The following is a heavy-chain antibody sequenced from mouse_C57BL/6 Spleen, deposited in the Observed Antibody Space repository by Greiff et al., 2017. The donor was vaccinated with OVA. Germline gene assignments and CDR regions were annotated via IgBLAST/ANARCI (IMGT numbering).Heavy chain of an antibody. CDR3: ARSGGDYYGNYEDYAMDY. Sequence: QVQLQQSGPELVKPGASVKISCKASGYAFSSSWMNWVKQRPGKGLEWIGRIYPGDGDTNYNGKFKGKATLTADKSSSTAYMQLSSLTSEDSAVYFCARSGGDYYGNYEDYAMDYWGQGTSVTVSS. CDR1: GYAFSSSW. D-gene: IGHD2-1*01. V-gene: IGHV1-82*01. CDR2: IYPGDGDT. J-gene: IGHJ4*01.